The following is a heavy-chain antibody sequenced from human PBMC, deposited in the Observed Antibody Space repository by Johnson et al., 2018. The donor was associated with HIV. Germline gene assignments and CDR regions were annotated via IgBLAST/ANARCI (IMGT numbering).Heavy chain of an antibody. CDR2: IRYDGSNK. J-gene: IGHJ3*02. CDR3: AKDRGITSCGTVIWGAPPDALDI. Sequence: QMLLVESGGGVVQPGGSLRLSCAASGFTFSSYGMHWVRQAPGKGLEWVAFIRYDGSNKYYADSVKARFTISRDNSKNTLYLQMNSLRAEDTAVYYCAKDRGITSCGTVIWGAPPDALDIWGQGTMVTVSS. V-gene: IGHV3-30*02. CDR1: GFTFSSYG. D-gene: IGHD3-3*01.